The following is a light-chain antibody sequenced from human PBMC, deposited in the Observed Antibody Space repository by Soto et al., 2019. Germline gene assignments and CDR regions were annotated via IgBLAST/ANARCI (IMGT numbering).Light chain of an antibody. J-gene: IGKJ4*01. CDR3: QQYNNWPLLT. Sequence: EIVMTQSPATLSVSPGERATLSCRASQSVSSNLAWYQQQPGQAPRLLIYGASTRATGIPARVSGSGSGTEFTLTISSLQSEDFAVYYCQQYNNWPLLTFGGGTKVDIK. CDR1: QSVSSN. V-gene: IGKV3-15*01. CDR2: GAS.